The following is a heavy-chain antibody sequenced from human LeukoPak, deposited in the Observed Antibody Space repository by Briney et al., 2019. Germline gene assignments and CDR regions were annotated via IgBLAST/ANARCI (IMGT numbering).Heavy chain of an antibody. Sequence: GGSLRLSCAASGFTFSSYSMNWVRQAPGKGLEWVSYISSSSSTIYYADSVKGRFTISRDNAKNSLYLQMNSLRAEDTAVYYCARGHYDILTGYYGPSYFDYWGQGTLVTVSS. D-gene: IGHD3-9*01. CDR2: ISSSSSTI. J-gene: IGHJ4*02. CDR3: ARGHYDILTGYYGPSYFDY. CDR1: GFTFSSYS. V-gene: IGHV3-48*01.